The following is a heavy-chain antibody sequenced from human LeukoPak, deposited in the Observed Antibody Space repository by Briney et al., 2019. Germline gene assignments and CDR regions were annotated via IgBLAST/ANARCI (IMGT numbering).Heavy chain of an antibody. CDR2: IKQDGSEK. Sequence: GGSLRLSCAASGFTFSSYAMSWVRQAPGKGLEWVANIKQDGSEKYYVDSVKGRFTISRDNAKNSLYLQMNSLRAEDTAVYYCARGSAGPDAFDIWGQGTMVTVSS. J-gene: IGHJ3*02. CDR3: ARGSAGPDAFDI. CDR1: GFTFSSYA. D-gene: IGHD6-19*01. V-gene: IGHV3-7*01.